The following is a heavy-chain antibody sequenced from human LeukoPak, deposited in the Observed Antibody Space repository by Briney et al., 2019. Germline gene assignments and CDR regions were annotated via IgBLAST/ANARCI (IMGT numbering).Heavy chain of an antibody. Sequence: GGSLRLSCAASGFTFSDYYMSWIRQAPGKGLEWVSYISSSGSTIYYTDSVKGRFTISRDNSKNTLYLQMNSLRAEDTAVYYCAKVLGVRNYYYDGMDVWGQGTMVTVSS. V-gene: IGHV3-11*01. CDR1: GFTFSDYY. CDR2: ISSSGSTI. D-gene: IGHD3-10*01. J-gene: IGHJ6*02. CDR3: AKVLGVRNYYYDGMDV.